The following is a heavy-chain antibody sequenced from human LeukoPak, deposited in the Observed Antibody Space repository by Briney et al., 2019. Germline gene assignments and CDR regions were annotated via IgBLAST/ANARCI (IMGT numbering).Heavy chain of an antibody. D-gene: IGHD3-22*01. CDR3: ARDGYYYDSSGTLDY. Sequence: SETLSLTCTVSGGSISSYYWSWIRQPAGKGLEWIGRIYTSGSTNYNPSLKSRVTMSVDTSKNQFSLKLSSVTAADTAVYYCARDGYYYDSSGTLDYWGQGTLVTVSS. CDR1: GGSISSYY. V-gene: IGHV4-4*07. J-gene: IGHJ4*02. CDR2: IYTSGST.